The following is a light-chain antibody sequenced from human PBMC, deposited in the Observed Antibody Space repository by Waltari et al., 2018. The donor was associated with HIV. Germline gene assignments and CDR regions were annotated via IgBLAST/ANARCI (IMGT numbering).Light chain of an antibody. CDR2: VAS. J-gene: IGKJ4*01. V-gene: IGKV1-39*01. CDR1: QDIDRF. Sequence: DIQMTQSPSSLYASVGDRVTITCRASQDIDRFLHWYQQKPGKAPKLLIYVASNLQDVVPPRFSGSGSATEFTLTITSLQPDDFANYFCQQTYRRPHTFGGGTKLE. CDR3: QQTYRRPHT.